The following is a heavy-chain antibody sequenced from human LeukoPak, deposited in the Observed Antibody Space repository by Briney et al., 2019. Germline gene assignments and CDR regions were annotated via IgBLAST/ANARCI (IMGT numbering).Heavy chain of an antibody. J-gene: IGHJ4*02. D-gene: IGHD6-19*01. CDR3: AGSYSSGWYGY. V-gene: IGHV4-59*08. Sequence: SETLSLTCTVSGGSISSYYWSWIRQPPGKGLEWIGYIYYSGSTNYNPSLKSRVTISVDTSKNHSSLKLSSVTAADTAVYYCAGSYSSGWYGYWGQGTLVTVSS. CDR2: IYYSGST. CDR1: GGSISSYY.